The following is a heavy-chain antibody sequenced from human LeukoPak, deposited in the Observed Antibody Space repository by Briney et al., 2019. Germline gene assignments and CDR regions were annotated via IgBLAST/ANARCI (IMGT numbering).Heavy chain of an antibody. CDR1: GFTFSWYA. D-gene: IGHD6-13*01. Sequence: GGSLRLSCAASGFTFSWYAMNWVRQAPDKGLEWVAVISYDGSNKYYADSVKGRFTISRDNSKNTLYLQMNSLRAEDTAVYYCATDGFSSSWYFDYWGQGTLVTVSS. CDR3: ATDGFSSSWYFDY. J-gene: IGHJ4*02. V-gene: IGHV3-30*03. CDR2: ISYDGSNK.